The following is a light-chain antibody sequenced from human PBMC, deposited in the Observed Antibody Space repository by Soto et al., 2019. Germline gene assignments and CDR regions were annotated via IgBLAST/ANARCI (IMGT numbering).Light chain of an antibody. CDR2: EGS. Sequence: QSVLTQPASVSGSPGQSITISCTGTSSDVGGYNLVSWYQQHPGRAPKIIIYEGSRRPPGVSNRFSASKSGNTASLTISGLQAEDEAEYHCCSYSGVVRHVVFGGGTKLTVL. V-gene: IGLV2-23*01. CDR1: SSDVGGYNL. J-gene: IGLJ2*01. CDR3: CSYSGVVRHVV.